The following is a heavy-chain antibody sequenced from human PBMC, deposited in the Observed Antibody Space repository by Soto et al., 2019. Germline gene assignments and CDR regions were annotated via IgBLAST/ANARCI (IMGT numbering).Heavy chain of an antibody. Sequence: QVQLVQSGAEVKKPGASVKVSCKASGYTFTSYGISWVRQAPGQGLEWMGWISAYNGNTNYAQKLQGRVTMTTDTSTSTAYMELRSLRSDDTAVYYCARDPSGNYDFWSGYYSEDVDYWGQGTLFTVSS. CDR2: ISAYNGNT. V-gene: IGHV1-18*01. J-gene: IGHJ4*02. D-gene: IGHD3-3*01. CDR1: GYTFTSYG. CDR3: ARDPSGNYDFWSGYYSEDVDY.